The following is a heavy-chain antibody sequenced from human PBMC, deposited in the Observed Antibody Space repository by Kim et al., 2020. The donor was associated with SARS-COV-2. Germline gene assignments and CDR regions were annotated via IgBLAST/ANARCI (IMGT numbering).Heavy chain of an antibody. CDR1: GYTFTGYY. D-gene: IGHD3-3*01. J-gene: IGHJ5*02. CDR2: INPNSGGT. CDR3: ARASPEYYDFWRENWFDP. Sequence: ASVKVSCKASGYTFTGYYMHWVRQAPGQGLEWMGWINPNSGGTNYAQKFQGRVTMTRDTSISTAYMELSRLRSDDTAVYYCARASPEYYDFWRENWFDPWGQGTLVTVSS. V-gene: IGHV1-2*02.